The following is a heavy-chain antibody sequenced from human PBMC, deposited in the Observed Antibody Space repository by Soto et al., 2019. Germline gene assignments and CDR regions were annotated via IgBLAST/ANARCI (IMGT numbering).Heavy chain of an antibody. CDR1: GFTFTSSA. CDR3: AASLSGEVHNWFDP. J-gene: IGHJ5*02. CDR2: IVVGSGNT. Sequence: SVKVSCKASGFTFTSSAVQWVRQARGQRLEWIGWIVVGSGNTNYAQKFQERVTITRDMSTSTAYMELSSLRSEDTAVYHCAASLSGEVHNWFDPWGQGTLVTVSS. D-gene: IGHD6-19*01. V-gene: IGHV1-58*01.